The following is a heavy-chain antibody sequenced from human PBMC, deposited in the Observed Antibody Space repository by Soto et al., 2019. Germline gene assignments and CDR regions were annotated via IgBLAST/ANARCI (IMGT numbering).Heavy chain of an antibody. J-gene: IGHJ4*02. D-gene: IGHD6-19*01. CDR1: GYTFANFD. CDR3: ARERLNTGWYGFDH. V-gene: IGHV1-18*04. CDR2: VSNRNGVT. Sequence: GASVKVSCKTSGYTFANFDFSWVRQAPGQGLEWMGWVSNRNGVTNYAENFRDRVTISTDTSTNTVYMELRSLRSDDTAVYFCARERLNTGWYGFDHWGQGTQVTVSS.